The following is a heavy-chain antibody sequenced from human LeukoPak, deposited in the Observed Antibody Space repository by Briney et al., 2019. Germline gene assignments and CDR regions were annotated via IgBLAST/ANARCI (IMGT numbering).Heavy chain of an antibody. CDR3: ATNGPYCSGTSCYGLQH. V-gene: IGHV3-74*01. Sequence: GGSLRLSCAASGFTFNSYWMHWVRQAPGKGLVWVSRINSDGSSTSYADSVKGRFTISRDNSKHTVYLQMNSLRVDDTAVYYCATNGPYCSGTSCYGLQHWGQGTLVTVSS. D-gene: IGHD2-2*01. CDR2: INSDGSST. CDR1: GFTFNSYW. J-gene: IGHJ1*01.